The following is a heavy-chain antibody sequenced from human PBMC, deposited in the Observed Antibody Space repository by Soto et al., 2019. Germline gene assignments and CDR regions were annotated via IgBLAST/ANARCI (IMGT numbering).Heavy chain of an antibody. CDR2: IFSSGST. CDR3: ARVGYCSSTPCWPIGYFEY. V-gene: IGHV4-59*01. J-gene: IGHJ4*02. Sequence: SETLSLTCTVSGDSISSFYWTWIRQPPGKGLEWVGYIFSSGSTNYNPSLKSRVTISVDTSENQFSLKLTSVPAADTAVYYCARVGYCSSTPCWPIGYFEYWGQGTLVTVSS. CDR1: GDSISSFY. D-gene: IGHD2-2*01.